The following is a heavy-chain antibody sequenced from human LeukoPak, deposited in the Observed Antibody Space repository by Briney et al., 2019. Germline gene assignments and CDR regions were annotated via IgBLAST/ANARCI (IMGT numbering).Heavy chain of an antibody. CDR1: GFTFSSYA. Sequence: GGSLRLSCAASGFTFSSYAMSWVRQAPGKGLEWVSAISGSGDFAYYADSVKGRFTISRDNSKNTLFLQMNSLRAEDTAVYYCAKVGVVIIRDDAFDIWGQGTMVTVSS. CDR2: ISGSGDFA. CDR3: AKVGVVIIRDDAFDI. J-gene: IGHJ3*02. D-gene: IGHD3-3*01. V-gene: IGHV3-23*01.